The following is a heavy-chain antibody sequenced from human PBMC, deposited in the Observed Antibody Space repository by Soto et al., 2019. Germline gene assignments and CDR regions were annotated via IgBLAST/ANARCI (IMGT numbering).Heavy chain of an antibody. J-gene: IGHJ6*02. D-gene: IGHD3-3*01. Sequence: SETLSLTCTVSGGSISSYYWSWIRQPPGKGLEWIGYIYYSGSTNYNPSLKSRVTISVDTSKNQFSLKLSSVTAADTAVYYCARGHDFWSGYSGMDVWGQGTTVTVSS. V-gene: IGHV4-59*01. CDR2: IYYSGST. CDR3: ARGHDFWSGYSGMDV. CDR1: GGSISSYY.